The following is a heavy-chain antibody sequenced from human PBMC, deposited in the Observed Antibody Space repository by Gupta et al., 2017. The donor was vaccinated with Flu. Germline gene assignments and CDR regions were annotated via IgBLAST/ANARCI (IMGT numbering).Heavy chain of an antibody. D-gene: IGHD3-22*01. CDR1: GYTFTSYD. V-gene: IGHV1-8*01. CDR3: AREFENYYDSSGYYS. Sequence: GKKPGASVKVSCKASGYTFTSYDINWVRQATGQGLEWMGWMNPNSGNTGYAQKFQGRVTMTRNTSISTAYMELSSLRSEETAVYYCAREFENYYDSSGYYSWGQGTLVTVSS. CDR2: MNPNSGNT. J-gene: IGHJ4*02.